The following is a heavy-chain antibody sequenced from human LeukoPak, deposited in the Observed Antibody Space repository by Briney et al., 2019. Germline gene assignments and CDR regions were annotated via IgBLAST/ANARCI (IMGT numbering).Heavy chain of an antibody. Sequence: SETLSLTCTVSGGSISSSSYYWGWIWQSPGKGQEWIGSVYHDGSTYYNPSLKSRVTVSADTSKNQISLSLSSVTATDTAVYYCARDFFGRAAGTGNWFDPWGQGTLVTVSS. V-gene: IGHV4-39*07. CDR2: VYHDGST. CDR1: GGSISSSSYY. J-gene: IGHJ5*02. D-gene: IGHD6-13*01. CDR3: ARDFFGRAAGTGNWFDP.